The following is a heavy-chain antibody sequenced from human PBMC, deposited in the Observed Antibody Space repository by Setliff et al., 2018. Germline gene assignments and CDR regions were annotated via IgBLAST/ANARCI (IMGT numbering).Heavy chain of an antibody. CDR3: ARQSGSGSSPYFDF. J-gene: IGHJ4*02. D-gene: IGHD3-10*01. CDR1: GHSIDSDSY. V-gene: IGHV4-38-2*01. Sequence: PSETLSLTCAVSGHSIDSDSYWGWIRQSPGKGLEWIGSLYSTANTYYNPAVRSRVTISPDTTKNQFSLKLTSVTAADTAVYYCARQSGSGSSPYFDFWGQGTLVTVSS. CDR2: LYSTANT.